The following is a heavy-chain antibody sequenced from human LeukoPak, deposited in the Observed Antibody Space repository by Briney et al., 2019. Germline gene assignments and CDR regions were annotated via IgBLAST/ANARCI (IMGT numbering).Heavy chain of an antibody. D-gene: IGHD5-24*01. CDR3: ARDNSVRDEAWWFNP. Sequence: ASVKVSCKASGGTFSSYDISWVRQAPGQGLEWMGGIMPISGTANYAQKFQGRVTLTRDMSTSTDYLELSSLRSEDTAVYYCARDNSVRDEAWWFNPWGQGTLVTVSS. V-gene: IGHV1-69*05. CDR1: GGTFSSYD. CDR2: IMPISGTA. J-gene: IGHJ5*02.